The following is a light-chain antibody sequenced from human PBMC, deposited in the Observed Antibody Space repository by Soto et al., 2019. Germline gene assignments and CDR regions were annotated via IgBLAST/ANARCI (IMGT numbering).Light chain of an antibody. Sequence: EIVLTQSPGTLSLSPGERATLSCRASQSVSSSYLAWYQQKPGQAPRLLIYGASSRATGIPDRFSGSGSGTDLTLTIRRLEPEDFAVYYCQQSGSSPKWTFGQGSKVEIK. J-gene: IGKJ1*01. CDR2: GAS. CDR3: QQSGSSPKWT. V-gene: IGKV3-20*01. CDR1: QSVSSSY.